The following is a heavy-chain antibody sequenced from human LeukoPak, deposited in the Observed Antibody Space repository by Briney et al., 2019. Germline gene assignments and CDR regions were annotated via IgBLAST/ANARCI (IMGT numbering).Heavy chain of an antibody. V-gene: IGHV3-21*03. CDR2: IPWNSGKL. D-gene: IGHD3-10*01. Sequence: PGGSLRLSCAASGFTFSSYSMNWVRQAPGKGLEWVAGIPWNSGKLDYADSVRGRFTISRDNAKNSLFLEMKSLRVEDTAIYYCSKSGLLGTYNWFDSWGQGTLVTVSS. CDR3: SKSGLLGTYNWFDS. CDR1: GFTFSSYS. J-gene: IGHJ5*01.